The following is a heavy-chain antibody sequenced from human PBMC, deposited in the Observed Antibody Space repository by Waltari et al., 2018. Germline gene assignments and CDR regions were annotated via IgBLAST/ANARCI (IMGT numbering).Heavy chain of an antibody. V-gene: IGHV3-23*01. D-gene: IGHD2-2*01. Sequence: EVQLLESGGGLVQPGGSRRLSWAASGFTFSRYDMSWGRRAPGKGLGWVSVIGSSGRNTYYADSVKGRFTISRDDSKNTLYLQMNSLRAEDTAVYYCAKGPAARTNWFDPWGQGTLVTVSS. CDR1: GFTFSRYD. CDR3: AKGPAARTNWFDP. CDR2: IGSSGRNT. J-gene: IGHJ5*02.